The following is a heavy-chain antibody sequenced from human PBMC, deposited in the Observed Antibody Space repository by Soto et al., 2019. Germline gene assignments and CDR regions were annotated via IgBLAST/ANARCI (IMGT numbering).Heavy chain of an antibody. V-gene: IGHV1-69*12. D-gene: IGHD3-22*01. CDR2: IIPIFGTA. J-gene: IGHJ5*02. CDR3: ARDGGPSNGHYPYGFDP. CDR1: GGTFSSYA. Sequence: QVQLVQSGAEVKKPGSSVKVSCKASGGTFSSYAISWVRQAPGQGLEWMGEIIPIFGTANYAQKFQGRVTITAAESTSTVNMELRSAGSVDTDVYSWARDGGPSNGHYPYGFDPWGQGTLVTVSS.